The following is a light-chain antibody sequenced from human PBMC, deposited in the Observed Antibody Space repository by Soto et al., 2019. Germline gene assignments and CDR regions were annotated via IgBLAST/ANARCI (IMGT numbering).Light chain of an antibody. CDR3: SSYTSTTTVL. V-gene: IGLV2-14*03. J-gene: IGLJ2*01. CDR1: SSDVGGYNY. CDR2: EIN. Sequence: QSALSQPASVSGSPGQSITIPCTGTSSDVGGYNYVSWYQPHPGTAPKRMIYEINSRPSGVSNRFSGSKSGNTASLTISGLQAEDEADYYCSSYTSTTTVLFGGGTKVTVL.